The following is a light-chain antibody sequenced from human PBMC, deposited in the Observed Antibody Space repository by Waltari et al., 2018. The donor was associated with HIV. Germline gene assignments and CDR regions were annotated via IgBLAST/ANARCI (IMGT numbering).Light chain of an antibody. CDR2: GAS. CDR1: QGVGSNY. J-gene: IGKJ4*01. CDR3: QHYGSSPLT. Sequence: EIVLTQSPGTLSLSPGERATLSCRDSQGVGSNYLAWYQQKPGQAPRLLIYGASSRAPGVPDTFSGSGSGTDFTLTISRLELEDFAVYYCQHYGSSPLTFGGGTKVEIK. V-gene: IGKV3-20*01.